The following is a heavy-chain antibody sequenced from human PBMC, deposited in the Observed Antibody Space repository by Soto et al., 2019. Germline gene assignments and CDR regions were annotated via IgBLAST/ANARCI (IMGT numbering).Heavy chain of an antibody. CDR2: IYSGGST. D-gene: IGHD3-22*01. CDR1: GCTVSSNY. Sequence: EVQLVESGGGLIQPGGSLRLSCAASGCTVSSNYMSWVRQAPGKGLEWVSIIYSGGSTPYAPAVKGRITISRDNSKNTLYLQMNNLSAEDTAVYYCARGINVYDRSGYFDYWGQGTLVTVSP. V-gene: IGHV3-53*01. CDR3: ARGINVYDRSGYFDY. J-gene: IGHJ4*02.